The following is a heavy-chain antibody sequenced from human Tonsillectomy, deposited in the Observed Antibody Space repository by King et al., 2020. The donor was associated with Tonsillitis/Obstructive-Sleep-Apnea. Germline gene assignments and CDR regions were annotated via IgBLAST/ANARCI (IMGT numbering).Heavy chain of an antibody. CDR1: GYTFTSYG. J-gene: IGHJ4*02. V-gene: IGHV1-18*01. D-gene: IGHD4-17*01. CDR2: ISAYNGNT. CDR3: ARQVDYGDQTFLHYSDY. Sequence: QLVQSGAEVKKPGASVKVSCKASGYTFTSYGISWVRQAPGQGLEWMGWISAYNGNTNYAQKLQGRVTMTTDTSTSTAYMELRSLRSDDTAVYYCARQVDYGDQTFLHYSDYWGQGTLVTVSS.